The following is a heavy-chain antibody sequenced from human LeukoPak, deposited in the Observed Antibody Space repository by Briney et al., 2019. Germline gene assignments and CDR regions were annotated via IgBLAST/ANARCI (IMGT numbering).Heavy chain of an antibody. D-gene: IGHD1-26*01. CDR2: IYPGDSGP. V-gene: IGHV5-51*01. CDR1: GYIFTSYC. J-gene: IGHJ3*01. CDR3: GMSGDRVPLQDDVFDV. Sequence: GASLQISSKASGYIFTSYCIGWVRPLPGKGLEWMGIIYPGDSGPTYSPSFQGQVTISVDKSINTAYLQWSSLQASDTAMYYCGMSGDRVPLQDDVFDVWGQGTMVTVST.